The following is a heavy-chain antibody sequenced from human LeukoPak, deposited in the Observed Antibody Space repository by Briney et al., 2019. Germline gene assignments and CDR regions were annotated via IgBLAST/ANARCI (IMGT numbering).Heavy chain of an antibody. J-gene: IGHJ4*02. CDR2: IYYSGST. CDR3: ARGRYYDSSGPGGPYFDY. CDR1: GGSISSYY. Sequence: SETLSLTCTVSGGSISSYYWSWIRQPPGKGLEWIGYIYYSGSTNYNPSLKSRVTISVDTSKNQFSLKLSSVTAADTAVYYCARGRYYDSSGPGGPYFDYWGQGTLVTVSS. D-gene: IGHD3-22*01. V-gene: IGHV4-59*12.